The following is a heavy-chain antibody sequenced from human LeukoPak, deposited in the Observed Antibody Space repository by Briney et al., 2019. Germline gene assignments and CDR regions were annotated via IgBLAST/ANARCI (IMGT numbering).Heavy chain of an antibody. V-gene: IGHV1-18*01. D-gene: IGHD2-2*01. CDR3: ARDWRKGYCSSTSCYDVDWFDP. CDR1: GGTFSSYA. J-gene: IGHJ5*02. Sequence: ASVKVSCKASGGTFSSYAISWVRQAPGQGLEWMGWISAYNGNTNYAQKLQGRVTMTTDTSTSTAYMELRSLRSDDTAVYYCARDWRKGYCSSTSCYDVDWFDPWGQGTLVTVSS. CDR2: ISAYNGNT.